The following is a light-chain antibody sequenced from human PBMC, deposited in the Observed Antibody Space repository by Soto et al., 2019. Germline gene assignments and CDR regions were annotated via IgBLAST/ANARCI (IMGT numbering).Light chain of an antibody. J-gene: IGLJ1*01. V-gene: IGLV1-40*01. CDR1: SSNIGAGYD. CDR3: QSYGSSLGV. CDR2: GNS. Sequence: QSVLTQPPSVSGAPGQRVTISCTGSSSNIGAGYDVHWYQQLPGTAPKLLIYGNSNRPSGVPDRFSGSKSGTSASLAITGLQAEDEADYYCQSYGSSLGVFGTGTKLTVL.